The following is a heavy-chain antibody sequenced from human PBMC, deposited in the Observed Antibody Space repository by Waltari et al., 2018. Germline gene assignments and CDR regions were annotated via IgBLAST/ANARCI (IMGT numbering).Heavy chain of an antibody. J-gene: IGHJ5*02. CDR1: GYTFTGNY. D-gene: IGHD3-10*01. Sequence: QVQLVQSGAEVKKPGASVKVSCKASGYTFTGNYLHWVRQAPGQGLEWMGRINPNRGGTNYAQKCQGRVTMTRDTSTSTAYMELSRLRSDDTAVYYCARDSAYYGSGSFNWFDPWGQGTLVTVSS. CDR3: ARDSAYYGSGSFNWFDP. CDR2: INPNRGGT. V-gene: IGHV1-2*06.